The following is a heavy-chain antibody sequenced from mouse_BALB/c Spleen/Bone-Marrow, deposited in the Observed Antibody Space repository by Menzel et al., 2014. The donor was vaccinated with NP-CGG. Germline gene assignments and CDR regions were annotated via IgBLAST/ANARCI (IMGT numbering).Heavy chain of an antibody. CDR2: IWSGERT. CDR3: ARMRKDYDVFAY. Sequence: VQLQQSGPGLVQPSQSLSISCTVSGFSLTNYGVHWVRQSPGQGLEWLGVIWSGERTDYNAAFISRLSISKDNSKSXFFLKMNSLQPNHTAIYYCARMRKDYDVFAYWGKGTLDSVS. CDR1: GFSLTNYG. J-gene: IGHJ3*01. D-gene: IGHD2-4*01. V-gene: IGHV2-2*02.